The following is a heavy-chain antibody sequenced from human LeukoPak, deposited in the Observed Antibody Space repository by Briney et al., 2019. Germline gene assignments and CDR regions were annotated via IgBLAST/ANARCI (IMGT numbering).Heavy chain of an antibody. CDR2: ISGSGGST. V-gene: IGHV3-23*01. Sequence: GGSLRLSCAASGFTFSSYGMSWVRQAPGKGLEWVSAISGSGGSTYYADSVKGRFTISRDNAKNSLYLQMNSLRAEDTAVYYCARDGYGDYLPFYYMDVWGKGTTVTVSS. J-gene: IGHJ6*03. CDR3: ARDGYGDYLPFYYMDV. D-gene: IGHD4-17*01. CDR1: GFTFSSYG.